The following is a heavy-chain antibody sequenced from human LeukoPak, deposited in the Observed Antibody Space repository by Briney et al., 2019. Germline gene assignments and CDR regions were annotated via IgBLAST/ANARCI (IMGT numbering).Heavy chain of an antibody. Sequence: PSETLSLTCAVYGGSFSGYYWSWIRQPPGKGLEWIGEIYHSGSTNYNPSLKSRVTISVDKSKNQFSLKLSSVTAADTAVYYCASNYYDSSGYQFVGAFDIWGQGTMVTVSS. V-gene: IGHV4-34*01. CDR3: ASNYYDSSGYQFVGAFDI. D-gene: IGHD3-22*01. CDR1: GGSFSGYY. CDR2: IYHSGST. J-gene: IGHJ3*02.